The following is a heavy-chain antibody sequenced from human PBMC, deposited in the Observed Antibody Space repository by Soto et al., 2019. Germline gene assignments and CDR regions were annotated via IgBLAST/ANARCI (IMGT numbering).Heavy chain of an antibody. Sequence: QVQLVQSGAEVKKPGSSVKVSCKASGGTFSSYAISWVLQAPGQGLEWMGGIIPIFGTANYAQKFQGRVTITADESTSTAYMELSSLRSEDTAVYYRARWGYYGGNSRWEDYWGQGTLITVSS. D-gene: IGHD4-17*01. CDR3: ARWGYYGGNSRWEDY. J-gene: IGHJ4*02. CDR2: IIPIFGTA. V-gene: IGHV1-69*12. CDR1: GGTFSSYA.